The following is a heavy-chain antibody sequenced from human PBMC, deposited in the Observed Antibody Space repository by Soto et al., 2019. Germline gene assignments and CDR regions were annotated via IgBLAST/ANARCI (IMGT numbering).Heavy chain of an antibody. Sequence: QVHLVESGGGVVQPGKSPRLSCAASGFSFSSYAMHWVRQAPGKGLEWVAVISYDGSNKEYADSVKGRFTISRDNSKSTLYLQMSSLRAEDTATYYCARDILQSDWSGTLDYWGQGTLVTVSS. CDR3: ARDILQSDWSGTLDY. J-gene: IGHJ4*02. CDR2: ISYDGSNK. D-gene: IGHD3-3*01. CDR1: GFSFSSYA. V-gene: IGHV3-30-3*01.